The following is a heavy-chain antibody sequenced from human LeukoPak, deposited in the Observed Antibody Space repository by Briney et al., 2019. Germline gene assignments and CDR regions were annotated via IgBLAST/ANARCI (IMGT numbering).Heavy chain of an antibody. Sequence: EASVKVSCKASGYTFTGYYMHWVRQAPGQGLEWMGWMNPNSANTGYAQKFQGRVTMTMNTSINTAYMELSSLRSEDTAVYYCARVGIAVAGIDYWGQGTLVTVSS. CDR2: MNPNSANT. J-gene: IGHJ4*02. V-gene: IGHV1-8*02. D-gene: IGHD6-19*01. CDR1: GYTFTGYY. CDR3: ARVGIAVAGIDY.